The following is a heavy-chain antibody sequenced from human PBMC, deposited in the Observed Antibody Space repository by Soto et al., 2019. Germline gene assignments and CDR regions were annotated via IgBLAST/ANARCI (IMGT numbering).Heavy chain of an antibody. CDR1: GFTFSDHY. Sequence: EVQLEESGGGLVQPGGSLTLSCAASGFTFSDHYLDWVRQAPGKGLEWIGRIRDTANSYIRDYAASVKGRFTISRDDSKNSLLLQMNSVKTEDTATYSCARIHLGRDKYFDLWGRGTLVTVSS. CDR3: ARIHLGRDKYFDL. J-gene: IGHJ2*01. D-gene: IGHD7-27*01. CDR2: IRDTANSYIR. V-gene: IGHV3-72*01.